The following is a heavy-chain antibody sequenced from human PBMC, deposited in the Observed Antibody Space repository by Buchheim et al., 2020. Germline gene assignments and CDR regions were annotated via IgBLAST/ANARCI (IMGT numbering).Heavy chain of an antibody. CDR2: IYNSGSI. J-gene: IGHJ4*02. CDR3: ARDSHYGANKLDN. D-gene: IGHD4-23*01. CDR1: GGSISSGGLQ. Sequence: QVQLQESGPGLVKPSETLSLTCTVSGGSISSGGLQWSWIRQHPGKGLDWIGYIYNSGSIYYNPSLHSRVTISVDPSKHPFPRKLSSVTAAETTVYYGARDSHYGANKLDNWGQETL. V-gene: IGHV4-31*03.